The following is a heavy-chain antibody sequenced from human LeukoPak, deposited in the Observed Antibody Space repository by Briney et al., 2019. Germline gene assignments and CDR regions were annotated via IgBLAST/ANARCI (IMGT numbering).Heavy chain of an antibody. J-gene: IGHJ6*03. Sequence: GGSLRLSCAASGFTFSSYAMHWVRQAPGKGLEWVAVISYDGSNKYCADSVKGLFTISRDNSENTLYLQMNSLRAEDTAVYYCARVAAPRYYYYYMDVWGKGTTVTVSS. CDR3: ARVAAPRYYYYYMDV. V-gene: IGHV3-30*04. CDR1: GFTFSSYA. CDR2: ISYDGSNK.